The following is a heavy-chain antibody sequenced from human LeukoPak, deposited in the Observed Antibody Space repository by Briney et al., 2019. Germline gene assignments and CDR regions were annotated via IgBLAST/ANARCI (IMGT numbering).Heavy chain of an antibody. Sequence: PGGSLRLSCAASGFHFSSYRMNRVRQAPGKGPEWVSPISSSFSHIYYADSVKGRFTISRDNAKNSLYLHMNSLRAEDTAVYYCARDLVYCSGASCYQRGFDYWGQGSLVTVSS. CDR1: GFHFSSYR. J-gene: IGHJ4*02. CDR2: ISSSFSHI. CDR3: ARDLVYCSGASCYQRGFDY. V-gene: IGHV3-21*01. D-gene: IGHD2-15*01.